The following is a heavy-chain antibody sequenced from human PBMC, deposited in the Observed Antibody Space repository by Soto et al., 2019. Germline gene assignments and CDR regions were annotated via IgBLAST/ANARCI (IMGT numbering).Heavy chain of an antibody. J-gene: IGHJ5*02. D-gene: IGHD3-10*01. CDR3: ARIYGSGSYYNQYNWFDP. CDR2: INHSGST. V-gene: IGHV4-34*01. CDR1: GGSFSGYY. Sequence: PSETLSLTCAVYGGSFSGYYWSWIRQPPGKGLEWIGEINHSGSTNYNPSLKSRVTISVGTSKNQFSLKLSSVTAADTAVYYCARIYGSGSYYNQYNWFDPWGQGTLVTVSS.